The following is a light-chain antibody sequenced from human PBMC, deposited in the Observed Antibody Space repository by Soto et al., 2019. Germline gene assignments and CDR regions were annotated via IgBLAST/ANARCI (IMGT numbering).Light chain of an antibody. V-gene: IGKV3-11*01. CDR1: QSIRNS. CDR2: DAS. Sequence: EIVLTQSPAPLSLSPGERATLSCRASQSIRNSLAWYQQKPGQAPRLLIYDASNRATGIPARFSGSGSGTDFTLTISSLEPEDFAVYYCQQRGEWPPGATFGQGTRLEIK. CDR3: QQRGEWPPGAT. J-gene: IGKJ5*01.